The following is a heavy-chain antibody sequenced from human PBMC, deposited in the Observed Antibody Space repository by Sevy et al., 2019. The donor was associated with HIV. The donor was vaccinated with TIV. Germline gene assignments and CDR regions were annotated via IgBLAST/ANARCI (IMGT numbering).Heavy chain of an antibody. Sequence: GGSLRLSCAASGFTFSNAWMSWVRQAPGKGLEWVGRIKSKTDGGTTDYAAPVKGRFTISRDDSKNTLDLQMNSLKTEDTAVYYCTTDRGYWSSTSCSMEYFQHWGQGTLVTVSS. CDR1: GFTFSNAW. V-gene: IGHV3-15*01. CDR2: IKSKTDGGTT. CDR3: TTDRGYWSSTSCSMEYFQH. J-gene: IGHJ1*01. D-gene: IGHD2-2*01.